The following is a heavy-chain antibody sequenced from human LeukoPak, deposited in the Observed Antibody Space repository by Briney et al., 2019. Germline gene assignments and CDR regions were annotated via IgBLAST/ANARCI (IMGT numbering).Heavy chain of an antibody. J-gene: IGHJ5*02. V-gene: IGHV4-59*08. CDR1: GVSIRSYY. CDR3: ARMDTAMQHNWFDP. CDR2: IYYSGST. D-gene: IGHD5-18*01. Sequence: NPSETLSLTCTVSGVSIRSYYWSWIRQPPGKGLEWIGYIYYSGSTNYNPSLKSRVTISVDTSKNQFSLKLSSVTAADTAVYYCARMDTAMQHNWFDPWGQGTLVTVSS.